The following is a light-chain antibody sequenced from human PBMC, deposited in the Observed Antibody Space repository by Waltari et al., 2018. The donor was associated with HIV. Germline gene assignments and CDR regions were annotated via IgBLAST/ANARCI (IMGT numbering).Light chain of an antibody. CDR2: GTS. V-gene: IGKV1-NL1*01. J-gene: IGKJ2*01. CDR3: QQYYTLPYT. Sequence: DIQMAQSPSTLSASIGHTVTITCRASQGISNSLAWYQHKPGQAPKILVYGTSTLEDGVASRFSGSGSGTEYTLTLSSLQPEDSATYFCQQYYTLPYTFGQVTKLEI. CDR1: QGISNS.